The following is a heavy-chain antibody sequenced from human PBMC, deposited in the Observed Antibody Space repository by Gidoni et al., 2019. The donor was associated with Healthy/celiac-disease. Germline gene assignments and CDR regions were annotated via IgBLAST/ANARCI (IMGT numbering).Heavy chain of an antibody. CDR3: AREINCGGDCYSDY. J-gene: IGHJ4*02. D-gene: IGHD2-21*02. Sequence: EVQLVETGGGLIQPGGSLRLSCAASGFTVSSNYMSWVRQAPGKGLERVSVIYSGGSTYYADSVKGRFTISRDNSKNTLYLQMNSLRAEDTAVYYCAREINCGGDCYSDYWGQGTLVTVSS. CDR2: IYSGGST. V-gene: IGHV3-53*02. CDR1: GFTVSSNY.